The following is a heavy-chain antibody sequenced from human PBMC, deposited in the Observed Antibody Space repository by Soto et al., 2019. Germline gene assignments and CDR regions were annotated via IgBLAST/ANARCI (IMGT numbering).Heavy chain of an antibody. Sequence: GGSLRLSCAASGFTFSSYGMHWVRQAPGKGLEWVAVISYDGSNKYYADSVKGRFTISRDNSKNTLYLQMNSLRAEDTAVYYCAKGHSSSWYYFDYWGQGTLVTVSS. V-gene: IGHV3-30*18. CDR3: AKGHSSSWYYFDY. CDR1: GFTFSSYG. J-gene: IGHJ4*02. D-gene: IGHD6-13*01. CDR2: ISYDGSNK.